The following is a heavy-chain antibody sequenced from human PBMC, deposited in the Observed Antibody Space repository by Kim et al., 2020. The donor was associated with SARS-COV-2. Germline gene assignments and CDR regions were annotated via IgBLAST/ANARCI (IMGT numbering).Heavy chain of an antibody. Sequence: ASVKVSCKASGYTFTSYAMHWVRQAPGQRLEWMGWINAGNGNTKYSQKFQGRVTITRDTSASTAYMELSSLRSEDTAVYYCARGLDLVNYYDSSGWNDAFDIWGQGTMVTVSS. CDR1: GYTFTSYA. J-gene: IGHJ3*02. CDR3: ARGLDLVNYYDSSGWNDAFDI. CDR2: INAGNGNT. V-gene: IGHV1-3*01. D-gene: IGHD3-22*01.